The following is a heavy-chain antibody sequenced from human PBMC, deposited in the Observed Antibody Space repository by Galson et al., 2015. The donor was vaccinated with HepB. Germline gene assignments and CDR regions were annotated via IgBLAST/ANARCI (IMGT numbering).Heavy chain of an antibody. V-gene: IGHV3-7*03. CDR2: IKQDGSEK. Sequence: SLRLSCAASGFTFSSYWMSWVRQAPGKGLEWVANIKQDGSEKYYVDSVKGRFTISRDNAKNSLYLQMNSLRAEDTAVYYCAREASSGYYYFDYWGQGTLVTVSS. D-gene: IGHD6-19*01. CDR1: GFTFSSYW. CDR3: AREASSGYYYFDY. J-gene: IGHJ4*02.